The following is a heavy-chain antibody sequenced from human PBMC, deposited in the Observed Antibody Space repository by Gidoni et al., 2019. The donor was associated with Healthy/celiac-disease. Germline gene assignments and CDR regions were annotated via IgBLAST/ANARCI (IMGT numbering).Heavy chain of an antibody. CDR1: GSSFGSAA. Sequence: EVQLVESGGGLVQPGGPLRLPRAASGSSFGSAAVRWVRQAPGKGLGWGSAISGSGGSTYYAGARKGRFTISRDNSKKTLYLKMNSLRAEDTAVYYCAKGYSSGWYVGDYGGQGTLVTVSS. CDR2: ISGSGGST. V-gene: IGHV3-23*04. D-gene: IGHD6-19*01. J-gene: IGHJ4*02. CDR3: AKGYSSGWYVGDY.